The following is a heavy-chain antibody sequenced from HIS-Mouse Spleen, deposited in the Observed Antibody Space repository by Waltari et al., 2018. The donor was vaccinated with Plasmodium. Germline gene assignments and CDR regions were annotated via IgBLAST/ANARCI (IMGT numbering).Heavy chain of an antibody. CDR2: INNSGST. V-gene: IGHV4-34*01. CDR1: GGSFCGYY. Sequence: QVQLQQWGAGLLKPSETLSLTCAVDGGSFCGYYWSWIRQPPGKGLEWIGEINNSGSTNYNPSLKSRVTISVDTSKNQFSLKLSSVTAADTAVYYCARGAVTGDKLDYWGQGTLVTVSS. J-gene: IGHJ4*02. D-gene: IGHD7-27*01. CDR3: ARGAVTGDKLDY.